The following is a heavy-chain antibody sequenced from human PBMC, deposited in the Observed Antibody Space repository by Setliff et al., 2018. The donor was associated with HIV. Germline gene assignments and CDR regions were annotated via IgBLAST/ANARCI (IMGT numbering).Heavy chain of an antibody. V-gene: IGHV4-31*03. D-gene: IGHD6-6*01. CDR2: IYYSGST. Sequence: SETLSLTCTVSGDSISSGGYYWSWIRQHPGKGLEWIGYIYYSGSTYYNPSLKSRVTISVDTSKNQFSLKLSSVTAADTAVYYCARATFEQLGNFDYWGQGTQVTVSS. CDR3: ARATFEQLGNFDY. J-gene: IGHJ4*02. CDR1: GDSISSGGYY.